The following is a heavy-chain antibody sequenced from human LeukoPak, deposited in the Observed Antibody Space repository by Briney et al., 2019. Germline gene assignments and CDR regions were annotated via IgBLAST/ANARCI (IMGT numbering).Heavy chain of an antibody. CDR2: ISGNGSPI. D-gene: IGHD5-18*01. J-gene: IGHJ4*02. CDR1: GFTFSSYE. CDR3: ARDPEFSYGYYFVY. V-gene: IGHV3-48*03. Sequence: GGSLRLSCSASGFTFSSYELNWVRQAPGKGLEWVSYISGNGSPIYYADSVKGRFTIAIDNSKNSLFLQLNSLRADDTAVYYCARDPEFSYGYYFVYLGQGTLVTVSS.